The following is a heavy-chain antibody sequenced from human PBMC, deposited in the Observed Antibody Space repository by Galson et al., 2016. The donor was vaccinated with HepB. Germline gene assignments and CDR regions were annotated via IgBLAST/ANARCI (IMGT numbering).Heavy chain of an antibody. CDR3: ARDVQFRFDY. V-gene: IGHV1-18*04. CDR2: ISANSGNT. J-gene: IGHJ4*02. CDR1: GYRFFTYG. D-gene: IGHD4-11*01. Sequence: QSGAEVKKPGESLKISCKASGYRFFTYGISWVRQAPGQGLEWLGWISANSGNTIYAQKFQDRVTMTRDTSASTVYMDLRSLRSDDTALYYCARDVQFRFDYWGQGTLVTVSS.